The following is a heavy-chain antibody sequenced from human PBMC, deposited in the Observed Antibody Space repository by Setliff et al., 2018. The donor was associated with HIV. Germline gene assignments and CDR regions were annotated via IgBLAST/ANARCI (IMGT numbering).Heavy chain of an antibody. J-gene: IGHJ4*02. CDR1: GGSISSSSYY. D-gene: IGHD3-22*01. CDR3: ARERRYYDSSGDFDY. CDR2: IYYSGST. V-gene: IGHV4-39*02. Sequence: SETLSLTCTVSGGSISSSSYYWGWIRQPPGKGLEWIGSIYYSGSTYYNPSLKSRVTTSVDTSKNQFSLKLSSVTAADTAVYYCARERRYYDSSGDFDYWGQGTLVTVSS.